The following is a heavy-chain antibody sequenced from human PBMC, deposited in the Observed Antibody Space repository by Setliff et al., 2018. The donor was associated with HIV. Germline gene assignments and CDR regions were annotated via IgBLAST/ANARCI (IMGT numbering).Heavy chain of an antibody. CDR1: GGSFSGYY. D-gene: IGHD4-17*01. CDR3: ARGTWLTVVGAFDI. CDR2: INHSGRT. V-gene: IGHV4-34*01. Sequence: SETLSLTCAVYGGSFSGYYWSWIRQPPGKGLEWIGEINHSGRTNYNPSLKSRVTVSVDTSKNQFSLNLSSVTAADTAVYYCARGTWLTVVGAFDIWGQGTMVTVSS. J-gene: IGHJ3*02.